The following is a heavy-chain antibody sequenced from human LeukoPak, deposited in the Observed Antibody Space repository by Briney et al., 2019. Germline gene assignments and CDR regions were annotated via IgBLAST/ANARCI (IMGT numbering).Heavy chain of an antibody. Sequence: SETLSLTCTVSGGSISSSSYYWGWIRQPPGKGLGWIGSIYYTGNTYYNPSLKSRVTISVDTSNNQFSLKVNSVTAADTAVYYCARDAGHQLSRRNYYAMDVWGQGTTVTVSS. CDR1: GGSISSSSYY. CDR2: IYYTGNT. V-gene: IGHV4-39*07. J-gene: IGHJ6*02. CDR3: ARDAGHQLSRRNYYAMDV. D-gene: IGHD1-1*01.